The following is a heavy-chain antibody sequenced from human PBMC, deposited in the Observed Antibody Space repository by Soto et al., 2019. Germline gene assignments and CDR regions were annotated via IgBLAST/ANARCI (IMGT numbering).Heavy chain of an antibody. CDR1: GFTLSSYC. CDR3: ERDHTIAVSDWDAFDI. Sequence: GSLRLSGAASGFTLSSYCMIWVRQAPGKGLELVSSISSSSSYIYYADSVKGRFTISRDNAKNSMYLQMNSLRAEDTAVYYCERDHTIAVSDWDAFDIWGQGTMVTVSS. V-gene: IGHV3-21*01. J-gene: IGHJ3*02. D-gene: IGHD6-19*01. CDR2: ISSSSSYI.